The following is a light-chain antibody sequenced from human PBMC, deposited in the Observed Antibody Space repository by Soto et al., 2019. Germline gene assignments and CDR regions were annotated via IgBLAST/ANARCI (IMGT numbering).Light chain of an antibody. Sequence: QSVLAQPASVSGSPGQSVTISCTGTSSDVGAYNPVSWYQQHPDKAPQLMIYKGTQRPSGVSNRFSGSTSGNAASLTISGLQAGEEADYFCCSSAPESTYVFGTGTKVTVL. CDR3: CSSAPESTYV. J-gene: IGLJ1*01. CDR2: KGT. CDR1: SSDVGAYNP. V-gene: IGLV2-23*01.